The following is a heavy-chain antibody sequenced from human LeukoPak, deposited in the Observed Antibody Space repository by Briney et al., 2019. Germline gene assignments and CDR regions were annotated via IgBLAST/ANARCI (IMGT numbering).Heavy chain of an antibody. CDR3: ASVVVPAATKAFDI. CDR2: IYSGGST. CDR1: GFTVSSNY. V-gene: IGHV3-53*01. Sequence: GGSLRLSCAASGFTVSSNYMSWVRQAPGKGLEWVSVIYSGGSTYYADSVKGRFTISRDNSKNTLYLQMNSLRAEDTAVYYCASVVVPAATKAFDIWGQGTMVTVSS. J-gene: IGHJ3*02. D-gene: IGHD2-2*01.